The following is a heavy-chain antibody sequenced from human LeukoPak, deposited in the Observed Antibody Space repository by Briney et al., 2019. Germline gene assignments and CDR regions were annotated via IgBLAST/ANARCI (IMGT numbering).Heavy chain of an antibody. Sequence: ASVKVSCKASGYTFTGYYMHWVRQAPGQGLEWMGWINPNSGGTNYAQKFQGWVTMTRDTSISTAYMELSRLRSDDTAVYYCAGSENKVDYFDYWGQGTLVTVSS. D-gene: IGHD2/OR15-2a*01. V-gene: IGHV1-2*04. CDR1: GYTFTGYY. CDR2: INPNSGGT. CDR3: AGSENKVDYFDY. J-gene: IGHJ4*02.